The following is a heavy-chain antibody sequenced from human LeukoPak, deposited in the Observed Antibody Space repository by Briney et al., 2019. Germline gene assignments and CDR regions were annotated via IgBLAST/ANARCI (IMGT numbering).Heavy chain of an antibody. CDR2: ISGSGGNT. Sequence: PGASLRLSCAASGFTFSSYAMSWVRQAPGKGLEWVSTISGSGGNTYYADSVMGRFTISRDNSKNTLYLQMSSLRVEDTAVYYCARLGKGYSSGWFVFDYWGQGTLVTVSS. V-gene: IGHV3-23*01. CDR1: GFTFSSYA. CDR3: ARLGKGYSSGWFVFDY. J-gene: IGHJ4*02. D-gene: IGHD6-19*01.